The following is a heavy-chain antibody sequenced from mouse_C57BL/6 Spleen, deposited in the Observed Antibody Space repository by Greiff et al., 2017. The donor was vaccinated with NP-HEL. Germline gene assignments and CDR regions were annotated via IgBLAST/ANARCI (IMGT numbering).Heavy chain of an antibody. Sequence: VKLQQPGAELVKPGASVKLSCKASGYTFTSYWMHWVKQRPGQGLEWIGMIHPNSGSTNYNEKFKSKATLTVDKSSSTAYMQLSSLTSEDSAVYYCASGYDPYAMDYWGQGTSVTVSS. CDR2: IHPNSGST. J-gene: IGHJ4*01. D-gene: IGHD2-3*01. CDR1: GYTFTSYW. V-gene: IGHV1-64*01. CDR3: ASGYDPYAMDY.